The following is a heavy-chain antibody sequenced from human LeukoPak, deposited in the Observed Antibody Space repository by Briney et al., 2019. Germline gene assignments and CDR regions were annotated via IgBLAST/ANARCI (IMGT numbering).Heavy chain of an antibody. V-gene: IGHV3-11*01. CDR2: ISSSGSTI. CDR3: ASRRLWFGEQVQH. Sequence: PGGSLRLSCAASGFTFSDYYMSWIRQAPGKGLEWVSYISSSGSTIYYADSVKGRFTISRDNAKNSLYLQMNSLRAEDTAVYYCASRRLWFGEQVQHWGQGTLVTVSS. D-gene: IGHD3-10*01. CDR1: GFTFSDYY. J-gene: IGHJ1*01.